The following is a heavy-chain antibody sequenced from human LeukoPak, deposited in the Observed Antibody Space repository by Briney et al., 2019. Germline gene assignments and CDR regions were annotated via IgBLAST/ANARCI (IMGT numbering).Heavy chain of an antibody. CDR1: GGTFSSYA. CDR2: IIPIFATA. CDR3: ARESTDYYDSSGYLLNWFDP. D-gene: IGHD3-22*01. Sequence: SVKVSCKASGGTFSSYAISWVRQAPGQALEWMGGIIPIFATANYAQKFQGRVTITTDESTSTAYMELSSLRSEDTAVYYCARESTDYYDSSGYLLNWFDPWGQGTLVTVSS. J-gene: IGHJ5*02. V-gene: IGHV1-69*05.